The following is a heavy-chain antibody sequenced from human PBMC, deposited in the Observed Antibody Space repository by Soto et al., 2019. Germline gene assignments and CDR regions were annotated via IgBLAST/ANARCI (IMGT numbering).Heavy chain of an antibody. CDR1: GFPFDSYS. V-gene: IGHV3-21*01. Sequence: LRLSCAVSGFPFDSYSMSWVRQAPGQGLEWLASLSSGSFYIFHADSIRGRFTISRDDAKNLLFLQMTSLTIEDTATYYCAREANTIYAPHGLDVWGQGTAVTVSS. J-gene: IGHJ6*02. CDR2: LSSGSFYI. CDR3: AREANTIYAPHGLDV. D-gene: IGHD3-3*01.